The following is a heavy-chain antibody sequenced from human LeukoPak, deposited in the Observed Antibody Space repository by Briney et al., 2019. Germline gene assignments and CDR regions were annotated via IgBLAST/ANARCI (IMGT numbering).Heavy chain of an antibody. V-gene: IGHV3-11*01. D-gene: IGHD2-8*02. CDR2: IGTSGSPI. J-gene: IGHJ4*02. CDR3: ATYRQVLLPFES. CDR1: GFTFSDYY. Sequence: GGSLRLSCVASGFTFSDYYMSWIRQAPGKGLEWVSYIGTSGSPIYYADSVKGRFTISRDNAKNSLYLQMNSLRAEDTAIYYCATYRQVLLPFESWGQGTLVTVSS.